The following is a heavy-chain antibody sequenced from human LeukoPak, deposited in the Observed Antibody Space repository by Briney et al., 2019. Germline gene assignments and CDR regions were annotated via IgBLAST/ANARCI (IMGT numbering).Heavy chain of an antibody. CDR1: GYSISNGYY. V-gene: IGHV4-38-2*02. Sequence: SETLSLTCTVSGYSISNGYYWGWIRQPPGKGPEWIGSIYHSGSTYYNLSLKSRVTISVDTSKNQFSLKLSSVTAADTAVYYCARTTEGYCRGRSCYSYYYYMDVWGKGTTVTVSS. D-gene: IGHD2-15*01. J-gene: IGHJ6*03. CDR2: IYHSGST. CDR3: ARTTEGYCRGRSCYSYYYYMDV.